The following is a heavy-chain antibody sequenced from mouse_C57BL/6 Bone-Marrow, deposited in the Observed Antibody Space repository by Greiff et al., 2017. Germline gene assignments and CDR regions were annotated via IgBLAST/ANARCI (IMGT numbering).Heavy chain of an antibody. CDR3: ERYKGSSGYGFAY. D-gene: IGHD3-2*02. CDR2: IRNKANGYTT. CDR1: GFTFTDYY. V-gene: IGHV7-3*01. J-gene: IGHJ3*01. Sequence: EVKLMESGGGLVQPGGSLSLSCAASGFTFTDYYMSWVRQPPGKALEWLGFIRNKANGYTTEYSASVKGRFTISRDNSQSVLYLQMNALRAEASAAYYCERYKGSSGYGFAYWGQGALVTVSA.